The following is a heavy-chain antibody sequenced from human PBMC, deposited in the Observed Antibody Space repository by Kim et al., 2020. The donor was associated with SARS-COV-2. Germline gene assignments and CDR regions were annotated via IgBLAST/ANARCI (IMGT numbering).Heavy chain of an antibody. Sequence: DSVKGRFTISRDNNKNSLYLQMNSLRPDDTAFYFCAKDQDIGSLAAGALHHWGQGTLVTVSS. D-gene: IGHD2-15*01. J-gene: IGHJ5*02. CDR3: AKDQDIGSLAAGALHH. V-gene: IGHV3-43D*03.